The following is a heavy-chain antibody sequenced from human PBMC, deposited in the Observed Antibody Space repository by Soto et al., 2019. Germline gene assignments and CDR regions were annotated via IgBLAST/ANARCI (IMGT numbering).Heavy chain of an antibody. CDR1: GFTFSSYS. V-gene: IGHV3-21*01. D-gene: IGHD2-2*02. CDR2: ISSSSYI. Sequence: GGSLRLSCAASGFTFSSYSMNWVRQAPGKGLEWVSSISSSSYIYYADSVKGRFTISRDNAKNSLYLQMNSLRAEDTAVYYCARGGYCSSTSCYTGIVDWFDPWGQGTLVTVSS. J-gene: IGHJ5*02. CDR3: ARGGYCSSTSCYTGIVDWFDP.